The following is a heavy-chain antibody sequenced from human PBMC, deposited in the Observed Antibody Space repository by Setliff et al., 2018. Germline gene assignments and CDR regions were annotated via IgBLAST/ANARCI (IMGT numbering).Heavy chain of an antibody. Sequence: SETLSLTCNVSGVSISNYYWSWIRQPPGKGLECIGYIQKSGGTNYNPSLKSRVTISVDTSTNKFSLKLRSVTAADTAVYYCARLSWDGLRYHGLDVWGQGTTVTVSS. V-gene: IGHV4-59*01. CDR3: ARLSWDGLRYHGLDV. CDR1: GVSISNYY. D-gene: IGHD3-10*01. CDR2: IQKSGGT. J-gene: IGHJ6*02.